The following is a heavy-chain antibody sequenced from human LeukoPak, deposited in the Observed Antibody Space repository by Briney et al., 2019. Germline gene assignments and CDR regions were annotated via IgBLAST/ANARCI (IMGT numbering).Heavy chain of an antibody. J-gene: IGHJ3*02. CDR1: GLIFDDNA. Sequence: GGSLRLSCAASGLIFDDNAMHWVRQAPGKGLEWVSGISWNSGTKGYADSVKGRFTISRDNAKNSLYLQLNSLRAEDMALYYFATQAGRGALDIWGQGTMVTVSS. CDR2: ISWNSGTK. CDR3: ATQAGRGALDI. V-gene: IGHV3-9*03.